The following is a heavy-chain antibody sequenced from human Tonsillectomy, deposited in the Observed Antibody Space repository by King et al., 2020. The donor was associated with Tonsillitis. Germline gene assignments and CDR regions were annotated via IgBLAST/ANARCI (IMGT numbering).Heavy chain of an antibody. D-gene: IGHD6-25*01. V-gene: IGHV3-33*05. CDR2: ISSDGSRT. CDR3: ARERLWSSGWGLDN. J-gene: IGHJ4*02. CDR1: GFTFSSYA. Sequence: VQLVESGGGVVQPGRPLRLSCAASGFTFSSYAIHWVRQAPGKGLEWVAVISSDGSRTYYTDSVQGRFTISRDNSNDMLYLQMSSLRTEDTAVYYCARERLWSSGWGLDNWGRGTLVTVSS.